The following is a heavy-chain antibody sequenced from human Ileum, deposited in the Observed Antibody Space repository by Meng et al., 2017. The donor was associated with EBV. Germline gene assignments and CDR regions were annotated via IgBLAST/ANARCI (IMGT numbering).Heavy chain of an antibody. Sequence: VHLQGPGPGLVKPSGNLSLTRAVSGCSISSSNWWSWVRQPPGKVLERIGEIYHSGSTNYNTSLKSRVTISVDKSKNQCSLNLSSVTAADTAVYYCARVGQWLPIDYWGQGTLVTVSS. CDR1: GCSISSSNW. CDR2: IYHSGST. J-gene: IGHJ4*02. D-gene: IGHD6-19*01. V-gene: IGHV4-4*02. CDR3: ARVGQWLPIDY.